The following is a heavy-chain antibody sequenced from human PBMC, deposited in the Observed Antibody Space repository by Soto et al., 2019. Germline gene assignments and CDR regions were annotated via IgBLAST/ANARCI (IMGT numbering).Heavy chain of an antibody. V-gene: IGHV5-51*01. J-gene: IGHJ5*02. D-gene: IGHD5-12*01. Sequence: GESLKISCKGSGYSFTSCWIGWVRQMPGKGLEWMGIIYPGDSDTRYSPSFQGQVTISADKSISTAYLQWSSLKASDTAIYYCARHWGRDGYKYNWFDPWGQGTLVTVYS. CDR3: ARHWGRDGYKYNWFDP. CDR2: IYPGDSDT. CDR1: GYSFTSCW.